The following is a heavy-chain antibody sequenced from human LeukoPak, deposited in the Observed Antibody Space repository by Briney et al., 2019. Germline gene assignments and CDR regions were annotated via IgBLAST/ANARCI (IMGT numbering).Heavy chain of an antibody. D-gene: IGHD2-2*01. Sequence: PGGSLRLSCAASGFTFSSYEMNWVRQAPGKGLEWVSYISSSGSTIYYADSVKGRFTISRDNAKNSLYLQMNSLRAEDTAVYYCASGIRCSSTSCYDYWGQGTLVTASS. CDR1: GFTFSSYE. V-gene: IGHV3-48*03. CDR2: ISSSGSTI. J-gene: IGHJ4*02. CDR3: ASGIRCSSTSCYDY.